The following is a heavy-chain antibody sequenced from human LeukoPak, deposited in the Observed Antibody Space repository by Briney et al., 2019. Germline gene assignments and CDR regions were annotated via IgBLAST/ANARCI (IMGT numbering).Heavy chain of an antibody. J-gene: IGHJ1*01. CDR3: ARDRKAEYFQH. CDR2: ISAYNGNT. V-gene: IGHV1-18*01. CDR1: GYTFTSYG. Sequence: ASVKVSCKASGYTFTSYGISWVRPAPGQGLEWMGWISAYNGNTNYAQKLQGRVTMTTDTSTSTAYMELRSLRSDDTAMYYCARDRKAEYFQHWGQGTLVTVSS.